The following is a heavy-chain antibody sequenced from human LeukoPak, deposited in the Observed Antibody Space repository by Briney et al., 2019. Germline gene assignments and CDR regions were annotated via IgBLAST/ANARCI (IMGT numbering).Heavy chain of an antibody. CDR1: GYTFTSYY. CDR3: ARVGYSSSYYYYYYMDV. Sequence: ASVKVSCKASGYTFTSYYMHWVRQAPGQGLEWMGIINPSGGSTSYAQKFQGRVTMTRDMSTSTVYMELSSLRSEDTAVYYCARVGYSSSYYYYYYMDVWGKGTTVTVSS. D-gene: IGHD6-6*01. V-gene: IGHV1-46*01. CDR2: INPSGGST. J-gene: IGHJ6*03.